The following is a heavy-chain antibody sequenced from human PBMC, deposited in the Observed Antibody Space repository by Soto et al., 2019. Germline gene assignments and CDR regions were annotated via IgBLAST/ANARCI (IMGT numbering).Heavy chain of an antibody. CDR2: LNPNTGNS. CDR1: GYTFTSYD. D-gene: IGHD1-1*01. J-gene: IGHJ4*02. Sequence: QVQLVQSGAEVRKPGASVKVSCEASGYTFTSYDIYWVRQATGQGLEWMGWLNPNTGNSGYAQKFQGRITVTSDTSINTVHMELSSLRSEDTAVYYCARRAETNGWNGFGADKYYFDFWGQGPLVPVSS. CDR3: ARRAETNGWNGFGADKYYFDF. V-gene: IGHV1-8*01.